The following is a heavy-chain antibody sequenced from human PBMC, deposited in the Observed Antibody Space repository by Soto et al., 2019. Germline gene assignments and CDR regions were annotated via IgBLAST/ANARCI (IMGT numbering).Heavy chain of an antibody. CDR2: IIPIFGTA. V-gene: IGHV1-69*05. CDR1: GGTFSSYA. D-gene: IGHD3-22*01. CDR3: ASGQYYDSSGYYLVGYFDY. J-gene: IGHJ4*02. Sequence: SVKVSCKASGGTFSSYAISWVRQAPGQGLEWMGGIIPIFGTANYAQKFQGRVTITTDKSTSTAYMELSSLRSEDTAVYYCASGQYYDSSGYYLVGYFDYWGQGTLVTVSS.